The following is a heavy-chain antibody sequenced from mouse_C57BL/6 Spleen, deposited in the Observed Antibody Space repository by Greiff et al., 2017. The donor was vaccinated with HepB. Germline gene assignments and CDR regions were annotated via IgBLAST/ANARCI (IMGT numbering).Heavy chain of an antibody. J-gene: IGHJ4*01. V-gene: IGHV1-26*01. D-gene: IGHD1-1*02. CDR2: INPNNGGT. Sequence: VQLQQSGPELVKPGASVKISCKASGYTFTDYYMNWVKQSHGKSLEWIGDINPNNGGTSYNQKFKGKATLTVDKSSSTAYMELRSLTSEDSAVYYCARIDYDYYAMDYWGQGTSVTVSS. CDR1: GYTFTDYY. CDR3: ARIDYDYYAMDY.